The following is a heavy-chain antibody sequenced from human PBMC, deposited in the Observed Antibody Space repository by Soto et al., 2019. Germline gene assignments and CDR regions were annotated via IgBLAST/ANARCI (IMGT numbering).Heavy chain of an antibody. Sequence: GGSLRLSCAASGFTVSSNYMSWVRQAPGKGLEWVSVIYSGGSTYYADSVKGRFTISRHNSKNTLYLQMNSLRAEDTAVYYCARAIWGSYLSLVGARGAFDIWGQGTMVTVSS. J-gene: IGHJ3*02. CDR2: IYSGGST. CDR1: GFTVSSNY. CDR3: ARAIWGSYLSLVGARGAFDI. D-gene: IGHD3-16*02. V-gene: IGHV3-53*04.